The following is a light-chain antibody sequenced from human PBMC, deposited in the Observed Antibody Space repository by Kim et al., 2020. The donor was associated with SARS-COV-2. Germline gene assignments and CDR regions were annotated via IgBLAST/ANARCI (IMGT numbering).Light chain of an antibody. CDR3: SSRDSNGYVL. Sequence: SSELTQDPAVSVALGQTVRITCQGDSLRSDYASWYQQKPGQAPIVVISGKNNRPSGIPDRFSGSSSGNTASLTITGAQAEDEADYCCSSRDSNGYVLFGGGTKLTVL. CDR2: GKN. J-gene: IGLJ2*01. CDR1: SLRSDY. V-gene: IGLV3-19*01.